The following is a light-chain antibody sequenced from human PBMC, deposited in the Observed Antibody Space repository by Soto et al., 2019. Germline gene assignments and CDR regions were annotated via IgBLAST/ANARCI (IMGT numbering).Light chain of an antibody. CDR3: GTWDSSLSDVV. CDR1: TSNIGNNY. V-gene: IGLV1-51*01. CDR2: DND. J-gene: IGLJ2*01. Sequence: QSALTQPPSVSAAPGQKVTISCSGSTSNIGNNYVSWYQQLPGTAPKLLIYDNDKRPSGIPGRFSASKSGTSATLGITGLQTGDEADYFCGTWDSSLSDVVFGGGTQLTVL.